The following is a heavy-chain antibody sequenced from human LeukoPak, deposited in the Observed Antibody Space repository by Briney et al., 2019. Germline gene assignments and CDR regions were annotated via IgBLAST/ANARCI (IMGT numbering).Heavy chain of an antibody. Sequence: SVKVSCKASGGTFSSYAFSWVRQAPGQGLEWMGGIIPLLGTANYAQKFQGRVTITADTSSSTVYMELRSLRSDDTAVYYCARGSRTGWYYFDYWGQGTLVTVSS. CDR2: IIPLLGTA. V-gene: IGHV1-69*06. CDR1: GGTFSSYA. J-gene: IGHJ4*02. D-gene: IGHD6-19*01. CDR3: ARGSRTGWYYFDY.